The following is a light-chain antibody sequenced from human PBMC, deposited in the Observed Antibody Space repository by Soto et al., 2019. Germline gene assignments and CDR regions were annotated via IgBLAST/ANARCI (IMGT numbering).Light chain of an antibody. J-gene: IGKJ1*01. V-gene: IGKV1-39*01. CDR1: QSISSY. Sequence: DIPMTQSPSSLSASVGDRVTITCRASQSISSYLNWYQQKPGKAPKLLIYAASSLQSGVPSRFSGSGSGTDFTRTISSLQPEDFATYYCQQSYSTPVAFGQGTKVEIK. CDR3: QQSYSTPVA. CDR2: AAS.